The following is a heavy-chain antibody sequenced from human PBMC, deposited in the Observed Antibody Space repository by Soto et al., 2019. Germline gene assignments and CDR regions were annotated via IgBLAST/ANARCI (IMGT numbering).Heavy chain of an antibody. CDR3: ARGVVVPAAAWTYYYGMDV. V-gene: IGHV3-30-3*01. CDR1: GVPLSRYA. D-gene: IGHD2-2*01. CDR2: MSYDGSSK. Sequence: LKLSGAACGVPLSRYAMHWFCRAPGKGLEWVAVMSYDGSSKYYADSVKGRFTISRDNSKNTLYLQMNSLRAEDTAVYYCARGVVVPAAAWTYYYGMDVWGRGTTGTVSS. J-gene: IGHJ6*01.